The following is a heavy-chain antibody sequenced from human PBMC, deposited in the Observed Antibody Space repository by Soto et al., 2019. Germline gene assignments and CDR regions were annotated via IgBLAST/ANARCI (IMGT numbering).Heavy chain of an antibody. CDR3: ARDPPTMDV. J-gene: IGHJ6*02. Sequence: QVQLVQSGAEVKKPGASVKVSCKASGYTFTSYGINWVRQAPGQGLEWMGWIRAYNGNTNYAQKLHGRATMTTDTSPSTAYMELRSLRSADTAVYYCARDPPTMDVWGQGSTVTVSS. V-gene: IGHV1-18*01. CDR2: IRAYNGNT. CDR1: GYTFTSYG.